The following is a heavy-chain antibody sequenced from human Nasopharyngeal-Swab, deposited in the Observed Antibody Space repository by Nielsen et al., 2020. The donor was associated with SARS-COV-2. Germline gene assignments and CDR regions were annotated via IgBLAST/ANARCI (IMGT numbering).Heavy chain of an antibody. CDR2: IIPIFGTA. V-gene: IGHV1-69*13. Sequence: AVKVSCKASGGTFSSYAISWVRQAPGQGLEWMGGIIPIFGTANYAQKFQGRVTITADESTSTAYMELSSLRSEDTAVYYCARTTVKNWYFDLWGRGTLVTVSS. CDR3: ARTTVKNWYFDL. CDR1: GGTFSSYA. J-gene: IGHJ2*01. D-gene: IGHD4-17*01.